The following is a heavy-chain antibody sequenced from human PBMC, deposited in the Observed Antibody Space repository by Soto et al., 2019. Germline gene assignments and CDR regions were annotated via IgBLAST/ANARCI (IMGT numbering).Heavy chain of an antibody. Sequence: QVQLQESGPGLVKPSQTLSLTCTVSGGSSSSGGYYWSWIRQHPGKGLEWIGYIYYSGSTYYNPSLKSRVTISVDTSKNQFSLKLSSVTAADTAVYYCAGAPSGLPKLLTNYYYYGMDVWGQGTTVTVSS. CDR1: GGSSSSGGYY. V-gene: IGHV4-31*03. CDR3: AGAPSGLPKLLTNYYYYGMDV. D-gene: IGHD4-17*01. J-gene: IGHJ6*02. CDR2: IYYSGST.